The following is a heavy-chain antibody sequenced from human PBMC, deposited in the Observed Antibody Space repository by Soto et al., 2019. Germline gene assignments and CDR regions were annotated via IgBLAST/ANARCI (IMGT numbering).Heavy chain of an antibody. V-gene: IGHV3-23*01. CDR2: ISDSDGRT. CDR1: GITFSSCA. D-gene: IGHD2-15*01. CDR3: ATDQDYCSGGSYY. J-gene: IGHJ4*02. Sequence: EVQLLESGGGLVQPGGSLRLSCAASGITFSSCAMTWVRQAPGKGLEWVSSISDSDGRTYYADSAKGRCTISRDTSKNTLYLQMNSLRAEDTAIYYCATDQDYCSGGSYYWGQGTLVTVSS.